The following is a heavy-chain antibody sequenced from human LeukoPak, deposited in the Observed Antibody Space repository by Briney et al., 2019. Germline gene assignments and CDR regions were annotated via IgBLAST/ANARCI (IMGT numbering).Heavy chain of an antibody. V-gene: IGHV3-20*04. CDR1: GFAFDEHG. CDR3: ARAPITSPFYFDY. Sequence: GGSLRLSCTASGFAFDEHGMSWVRQVPGQGLEWVSGINWSGGSTGYADPLRGRFTISRDNAKNSLYLQMDSLRAEDTALYYCARAPITSPFYFDYWGQGTLVTVSS. CDR2: INWSGGST. D-gene: IGHD2-2*01. J-gene: IGHJ4*02.